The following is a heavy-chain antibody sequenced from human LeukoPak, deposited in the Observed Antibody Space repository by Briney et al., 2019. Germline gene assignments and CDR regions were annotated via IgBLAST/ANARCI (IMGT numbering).Heavy chain of an antibody. CDR2: IIPILGIA. V-gene: IGHV1-69*04. D-gene: IGHD6-13*01. CDR3: ARVRRSSSWYAFDY. CDR1: GGTFSSYA. J-gene: IGHJ4*02. Sequence: SVKVSCKASGGTFSSYAIGWVRQAPGQGLEWMGRIIPILGIANYAQKFQGRVTITADKSTSTAYMELSSLRSEDTAVYYCARVRRSSSWYAFDYWGQGTLVTVSS.